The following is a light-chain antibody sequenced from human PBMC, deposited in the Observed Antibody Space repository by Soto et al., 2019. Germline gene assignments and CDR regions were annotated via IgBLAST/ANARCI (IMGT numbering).Light chain of an antibody. J-gene: IGLJ1*01. CDR3: CSYVGNFYV. Sequence: QSALTQPRSVSGSPGQSVTISCTGTGSDVGDFHSVSWYQQYPGKAPKLMIYDVSKWASGVPDRFPGSKSGNTASLTISGLQPEDEADYYCCSYVGNFYVFRSGTKVTVL. CDR2: DVS. CDR1: GSDVGDFHS. V-gene: IGLV2-11*01.